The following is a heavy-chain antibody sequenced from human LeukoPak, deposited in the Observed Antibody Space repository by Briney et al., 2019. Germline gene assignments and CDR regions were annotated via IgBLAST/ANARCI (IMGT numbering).Heavy chain of an antibody. CDR2: ISYDGSNK. CDR1: GFTFSSYA. CDR3: ARDLHSSSSSY. V-gene: IGHV3-30*04. Sequence: GGSLRLSCAASGFTFSSYAMHWVRQAPGKGLEWVAVISYDGSNKYYPDSVKGRFTISRDNSKNTLYLQMNSLRAEDTAVYYCARDLHSSSSSYWGQGTLVTVSS. J-gene: IGHJ4*02. D-gene: IGHD6-13*01.